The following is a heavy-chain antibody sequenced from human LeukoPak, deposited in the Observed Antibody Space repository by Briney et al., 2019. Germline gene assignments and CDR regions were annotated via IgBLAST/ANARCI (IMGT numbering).Heavy chain of an antibody. CDR2: IYYSGSA. D-gene: IGHD2-21*02. CDR1: GGSISSYY. J-gene: IGHJ5*02. Sequence: SETLSLTCTVSGGSISSYYWSWIRQPPGKGLEWIGYIYYSGSANYNPSLKSRVTISVDTSKNQFSLKLSSVTAADTAVYYCARHVVTTWDNWFDPWGQGTLVTVSS. CDR3: ARHVVTTWDNWFDP. V-gene: IGHV4-59*08.